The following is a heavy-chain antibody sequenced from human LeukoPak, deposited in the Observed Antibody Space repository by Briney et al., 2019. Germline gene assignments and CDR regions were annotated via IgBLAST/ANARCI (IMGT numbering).Heavy chain of an antibody. Sequence: ASETLSLTCTVSGGSISSSSYYWGWIRQPPGKGLEWIGEIYHSGSTNYNPSLKSRVTISVDKSKNQFSLKLSSVTAADTAVYYCARDGTIEAAGSPYFDYWGQGTLVTVSS. V-gene: IGHV4-39*07. D-gene: IGHD6-13*01. CDR1: GGSISSSSYY. CDR2: IYHSGST. CDR3: ARDGTIEAAGSPYFDY. J-gene: IGHJ4*02.